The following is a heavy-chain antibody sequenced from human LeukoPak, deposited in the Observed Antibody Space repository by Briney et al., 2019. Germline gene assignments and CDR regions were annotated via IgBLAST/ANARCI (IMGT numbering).Heavy chain of an antibody. CDR3: AKSNIVLMVYGMDV. CDR2: ISGSGGST. D-gene: IGHD2-8*01. J-gene: IGHJ6*04. CDR1: GFTFSSYA. Sequence: GGSLRLSCAASGFTFSSYAMSWVRQAPGKGLEWVSTISGSGGSTYYADSVKGRFTISRDNSKNTLYLQMNSLRAEDTAVYYCAKSNIVLMVYGMDVWGKGTTVTVSS. V-gene: IGHV3-23*01.